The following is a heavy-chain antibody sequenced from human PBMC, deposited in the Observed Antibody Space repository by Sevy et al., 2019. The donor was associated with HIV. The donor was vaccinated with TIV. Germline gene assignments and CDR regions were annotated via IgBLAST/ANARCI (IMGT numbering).Heavy chain of an antibody. CDR2: IKPDGSKK. CDR3: ARAIALADSY. J-gene: IGHJ4*02. Sequence: GGSLRLSCAASGFTFSIYWMPWVRQAPGKGLEWVANIKPDGSKKYYVDSVKGRFTISRDNAENSLYLQMNSLRAEDTAVDYCARAIALADSYWGQGTQVTVSS. D-gene: IGHD6-13*01. V-gene: IGHV3-7*01. CDR1: GFTFSIYW.